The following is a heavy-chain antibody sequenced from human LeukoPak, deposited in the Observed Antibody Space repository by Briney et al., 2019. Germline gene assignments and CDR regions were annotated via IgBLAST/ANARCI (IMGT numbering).Heavy chain of an antibody. J-gene: IGHJ5*02. D-gene: IGHD3-10*01. CDR3: ARGGHFSWFDP. V-gene: IGHV3-23*01. CDR2: ISGFGENT. Sequence: GGSLRLSCASSGFSFYTSAMTWVRQAPGKGLEWVSTISGFGENTYYADSVKGRFTISRDNSKRTLSLQMNSLRAEDTAVYYCARGGHFSWFDPWGQGTLVTVSS. CDR1: GFSFYTSA.